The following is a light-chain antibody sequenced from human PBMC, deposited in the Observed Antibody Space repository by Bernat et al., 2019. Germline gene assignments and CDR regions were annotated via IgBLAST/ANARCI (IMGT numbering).Light chain of an antibody. Sequence: SYELTQPPSVSVSPGQTARITCSGDSLPSQYIGWYQQKPGQAPLLVIYKDTERPSGIPERFSASTSGTTVTLIISGVQAEDEADYYCLSSDSGGTWVFGGGTKLTVV. J-gene: IGLJ3*02. V-gene: IGLV3-25*03. CDR3: LSSDSGGTWV. CDR1: SLPSQY. CDR2: KDT.